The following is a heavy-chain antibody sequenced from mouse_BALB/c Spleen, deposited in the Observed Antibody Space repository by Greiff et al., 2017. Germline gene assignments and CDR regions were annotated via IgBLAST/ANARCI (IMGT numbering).Heavy chain of an antibody. J-gene: IGHJ2*01. D-gene: IGHD2-3*01. CDR1: GYTFTSYW. CDR3: TRGDDGYPGYFDY. V-gene: IGHV1-5*01. Sequence: EVQLQQSGTVLARPGASVKMSCKASGYTFTSYWMHWVKQRPGQGLEWIGAIYPGNSDTSYNQKFKGKAKLTAVTSTSTAYMGLSSLTNEDSAVYYCTRGDDGYPGYFDYWGQGTTLTVSS. CDR2: IYPGNSDT.